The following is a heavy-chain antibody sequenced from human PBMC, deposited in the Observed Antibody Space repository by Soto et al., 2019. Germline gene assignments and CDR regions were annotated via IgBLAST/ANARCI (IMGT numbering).Heavy chain of an antibody. V-gene: IGHV4-34*01. J-gene: IGHJ6*03. CDR2: INHSGST. Sequence: SETLSLTCAVYGGSFSGYYWSWIRQPPGKGLEWIGEINHSGSTNYNPSLKSRVTISVDTSKNQFSLKLSSVTAADTAVYYCARTTRAAAAGWALERYYYYYYLAVWGKGTTVTVSS. D-gene: IGHD6-13*01. CDR3: ARTTRAAAAGWALERYYYYYYLAV. CDR1: GGSFSGYY.